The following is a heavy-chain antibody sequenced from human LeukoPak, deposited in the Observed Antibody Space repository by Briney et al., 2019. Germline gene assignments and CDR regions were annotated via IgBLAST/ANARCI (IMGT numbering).Heavy chain of an antibody. J-gene: IGHJ4*02. D-gene: IGHD3-10*01. CDR1: GGSLSGYY. Sequence: SETLSLICAVYGGSLSGYYWSWIRQPPGKGLEWIGEINHSGSTNYNPSLKSRVTISVDTSKNQFSLKLSSVTAADTAVYYCARGPSVFTMVRGVIIFDYWGQGTLVTVSS. CDR2: INHSGST. CDR3: ARGPSVFTMVRGVIIFDY. V-gene: IGHV4-34*01.